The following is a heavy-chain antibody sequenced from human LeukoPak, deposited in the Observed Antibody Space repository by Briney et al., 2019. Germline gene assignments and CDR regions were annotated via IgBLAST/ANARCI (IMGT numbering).Heavy chain of an antibody. Sequence: SQTLSLTCGISGDSVVSTSAAWSWIRQSPSRGLEWLGRTYYRSQWTNDYAPSVRRRITINSDKSKNLFTLQLTSVTPEDTAIYYCGRDSTWYSNAFDLWAQGTVVTVSS. CDR3: GRDSTWYSNAFDL. CDR2: TYYRSQWTN. V-gene: IGHV6-1*01. J-gene: IGHJ3*01. CDR1: GDSVVSTSAA. D-gene: IGHD2-15*01.